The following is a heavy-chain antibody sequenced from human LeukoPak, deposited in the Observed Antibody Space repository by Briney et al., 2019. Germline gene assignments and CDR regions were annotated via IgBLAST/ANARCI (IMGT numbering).Heavy chain of an antibody. V-gene: IGHV4-34*01. Sequence: SETLSLTCAVYGGSFSGYYWSWIRQPPGKGLEWIGEINHSGSTNYNPSLKSRVTISVDTSKNQFSLKLSSVTAADTAVYYCARVPDVLLWLGEFILGGYFDYWGQGTLVTVSS. CDR1: GGSFSGYY. D-gene: IGHD3-10*01. CDR2: INHSGST. J-gene: IGHJ4*02. CDR3: ARVPDVLLWLGEFILGGYFDY.